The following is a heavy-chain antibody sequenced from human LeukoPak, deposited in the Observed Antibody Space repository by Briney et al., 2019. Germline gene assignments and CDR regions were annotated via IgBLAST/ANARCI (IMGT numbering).Heavy chain of an antibody. D-gene: IGHD3-22*01. CDR2: IWYDGSNK. J-gene: IGHJ4*02. CDR3: AKGHKSGYYLKY. CDR1: GFTFSSYG. V-gene: IGHV3-33*06. Sequence: GGSLRLSCAASGFTFSSYGMHWVRQAPGKGMEWVAVIWYDGSNKYYADSVKGRFTISRDNSKNTLYLQMNSLRAEDTAVYYCAKGHKSGYYLKYWGQGTLVTVSS.